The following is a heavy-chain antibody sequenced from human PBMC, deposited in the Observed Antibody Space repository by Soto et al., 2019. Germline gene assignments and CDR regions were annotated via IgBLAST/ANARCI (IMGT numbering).Heavy chain of an antibody. CDR1: GGSISSRTYY. Sequence: ETLYLTCTVPGGSISSRTYYWGWIRQPPWEGLEWIGSIYYSGSTYYNPSLKSRVTISVDTSKNQFSLKLSSVTAADTAVYYCARQNLITMIVASENWFDPWGQGTLVTVS. CDR2: IYYSGST. V-gene: IGHV4-39*01. D-gene: IGHD3-22*01. CDR3: ARQNLITMIVASENWFDP. J-gene: IGHJ5*02.